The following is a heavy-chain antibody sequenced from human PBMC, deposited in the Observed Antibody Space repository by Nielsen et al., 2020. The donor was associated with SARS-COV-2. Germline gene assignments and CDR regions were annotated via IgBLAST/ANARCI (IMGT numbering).Heavy chain of an antibody. D-gene: IGHD2-21*01. Sequence: ASVKVSCKASGYTFTSYDINWVRQATGQGLEWMGWINPHRGSTNYAQKFRGRVSMTKDTSITTAYLDLSRLTSDDTAIYYCAKDLGLAVGYALDLWGQGTMVTVSS. CDR2: INPHRGST. J-gene: IGHJ3*01. CDR3: AKDLGLAVGYALDL. V-gene: IGHV1-2*02. CDR1: GYTFTSYD.